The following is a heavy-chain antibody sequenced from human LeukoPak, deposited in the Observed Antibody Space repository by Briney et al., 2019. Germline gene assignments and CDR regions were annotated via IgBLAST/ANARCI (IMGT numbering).Heavy chain of an antibody. CDR2: IDPSDSYI. J-gene: IGHJ4*02. D-gene: IGHD4-23*01. CDR1: GYSYTNYW. Sequence: KSGESLKISCKGSGYSYTNYWLSWVRQMPGKGLEWMGRIDPSDSYINHSPSFQGHVSISADKSVSTAYLQWSSLKASDSAMYYCARQPRGTVVFDYWGQGTLVTVSS. CDR3: ARQPRGTVVFDY. V-gene: IGHV5-10-1*01.